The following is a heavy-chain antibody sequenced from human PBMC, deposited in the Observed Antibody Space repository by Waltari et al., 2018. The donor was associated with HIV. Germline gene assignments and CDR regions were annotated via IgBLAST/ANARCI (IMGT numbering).Heavy chain of an antibody. V-gene: IGHV1-24*01. D-gene: IGHD6-19*01. J-gene: IGHJ6*02. Sequence: QVQLVQSGAEGKRPGALVKVSWKGSGNILTEVSIHWVRQAPGKGLEWVGSFDPADGKTTYAQKFQGRVTMTEDTSTDTASMEVSSLRSEDTAVYYCATARQWLVDSGMDVWGQGTTVTVSS. CDR1: GNILTEVS. CDR2: FDPADGKT. CDR3: ATARQWLVDSGMDV.